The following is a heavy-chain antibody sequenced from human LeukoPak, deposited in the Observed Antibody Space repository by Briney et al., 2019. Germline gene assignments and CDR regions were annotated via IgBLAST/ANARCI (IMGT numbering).Heavy chain of an antibody. J-gene: IGHJ4*02. CDR3: ARDRTGAQWELYFDY. D-gene: IGHD1-26*01. CDR2: IYYSGST. Sequence: NSSETLSLTCTVSGGSISSSSYYWGWIRQPPGKGLEWIGSIYYSGSTYYNPSLKSRVTISVDTSKNQFSLKLSSVTAADTAVYYCARDRTGAQWELYFDYWGQGTLVTVSS. CDR1: GGSISSSSYY. V-gene: IGHV4-39*07.